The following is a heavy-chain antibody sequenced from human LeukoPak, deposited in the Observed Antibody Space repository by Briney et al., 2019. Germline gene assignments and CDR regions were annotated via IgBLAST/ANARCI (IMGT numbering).Heavy chain of an antibody. D-gene: IGHD3-10*01. Sequence: ASVKVSCKASGYTFTSYYMHWVRQAPGQGLEWMGIINPSGGSTSYAQKFQGRVTMTRNTSISTAYMELSSLRSEDTAVYYCAREGFLWFGEGEFDPWGQGTLVTVSS. V-gene: IGHV1-46*01. CDR1: GYTFTSYY. CDR3: AREGFLWFGEGEFDP. J-gene: IGHJ5*02. CDR2: INPSGGST.